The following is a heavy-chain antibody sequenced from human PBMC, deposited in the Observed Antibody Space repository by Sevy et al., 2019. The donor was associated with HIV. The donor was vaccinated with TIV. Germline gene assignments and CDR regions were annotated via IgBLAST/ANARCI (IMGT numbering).Heavy chain of an antibody. D-gene: IGHD6-19*01. Sequence: GGSLRLSCAASGFTFSSYSMNWVRQAPGKGLEWVSSISSSSSYIYYADSVKGRFTISRDNAKNSLDLQMNSLRAEDTAVYYCAREWKEYSSGPFDYWGQGTLVTVSS. CDR1: GFTFSSYS. CDR3: AREWKEYSSGPFDY. CDR2: ISSSSSYI. J-gene: IGHJ4*02. V-gene: IGHV3-21*01.